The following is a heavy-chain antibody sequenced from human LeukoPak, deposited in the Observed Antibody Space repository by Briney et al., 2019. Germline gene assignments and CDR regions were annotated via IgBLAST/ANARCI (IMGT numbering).Heavy chain of an antibody. V-gene: IGHV4-30-4*07. D-gene: IGHD4-23*01. CDR1: GGSISSGGYS. CDR2: IYYSGST. J-gene: IGHJ3*02. CDR3: ARGNGGNADDAFDI. Sequence: PSETLSLTCAVSGGSISSGGYSCSWIRQPPGKGLEWIGYIYYSGSTYYNPSLKSRVTISVDTSKDQFSLKLSSVTAADTAVYYCARGNGGNADDAFDIWGQGTMVTVSS.